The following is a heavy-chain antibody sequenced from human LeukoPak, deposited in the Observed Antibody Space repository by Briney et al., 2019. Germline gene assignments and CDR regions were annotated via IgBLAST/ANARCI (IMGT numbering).Heavy chain of an antibody. V-gene: IGHV3-23*01. CDR1: GFTFSSYA. Sequence: PGGSLRLSCAASGFTFSSYAMSWVRQAPGKGLEWVSAISGSGGSTYYADSVKGRFTIFRDNSKNTLYLQMNSLRAEDTAVYYCARIPIAAAGRYFDYWGQGTLVTVSS. D-gene: IGHD6-13*01. CDR2: ISGSGGST. CDR3: ARIPIAAAGRYFDY. J-gene: IGHJ4*02.